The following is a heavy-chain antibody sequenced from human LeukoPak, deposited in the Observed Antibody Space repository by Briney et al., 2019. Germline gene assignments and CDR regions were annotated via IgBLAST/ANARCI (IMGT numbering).Heavy chain of an antibody. D-gene: IGHD3-3*01. J-gene: IGHJ4*02. CDR3: ANDDFWSGYYPPYFDY. V-gene: IGHV3-23*01. CDR1: GFTFSTYA. Sequence: PGGSLRLSCVASGFTFSTYAMIWVRQAPGKGLEWVSTISGSGGSTYYADSVKGRFTISRDNSKNTLYLQMNSLRAEDTAVYYCANDDFWSGYYPPYFDYWGQGTLVTVSS. CDR2: ISGSGGST.